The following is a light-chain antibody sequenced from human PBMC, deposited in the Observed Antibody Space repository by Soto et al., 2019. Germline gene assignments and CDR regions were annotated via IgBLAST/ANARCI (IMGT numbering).Light chain of an antibody. CDR1: SSDVGAYKY. CDR3: NSYAGDIIRFV. V-gene: IGLV2-14*01. Sequence: QSVLTQPASVSGSPGQSVTISCTGTSSDVGAYKYVSWYRRHPGKAPKLMICEVSNRPSGVSNRFSGSKSGNTASLTISGLQADDEADYYCNSYAGDIIRFVFGTGTKVTVL. CDR2: EVS. J-gene: IGLJ1*01.